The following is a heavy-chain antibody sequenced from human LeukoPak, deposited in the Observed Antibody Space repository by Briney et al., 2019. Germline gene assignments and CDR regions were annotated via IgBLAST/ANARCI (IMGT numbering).Heavy chain of an antibody. CDR3: AKEKSQSGGNTLGFFDY. Sequence: QPGGSLRLSCAVSGFTFSSYGMSWVRQAPGKGLEWFSVISGSGGTTYYADSVKGRFTISRDNSKNTLYLQMNSLRAEDTAVYYCAKEKSQSGGNTLGFFDYWGQGTLVTVSS. D-gene: IGHD4-23*01. J-gene: IGHJ4*02. CDR2: ISGSGGTT. V-gene: IGHV3-23*01. CDR1: GFTFSSYG.